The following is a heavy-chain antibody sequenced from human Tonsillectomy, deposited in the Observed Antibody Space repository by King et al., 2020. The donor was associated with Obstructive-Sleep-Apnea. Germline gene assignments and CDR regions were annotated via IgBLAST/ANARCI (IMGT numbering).Heavy chain of an antibody. J-gene: IGHJ6*02. CDR3: ARSTVFGLLIYYGMDV. V-gene: IGHV3-74*01. CDR1: GFTFYSYW. Sequence: VQLVESGGGLVQPGGSLRLSCAASGFTFYSYWMHWGRQAPGKGLVWVSRIDSDGSSTSYADSVKGRFTISRDNAKNTLYLQMNSLRAEDTAVYYCARSTVFGLLIYYGMDVWGQGTTVTVSS. D-gene: IGHD3/OR15-3a*01. CDR2: IDSDGSST.